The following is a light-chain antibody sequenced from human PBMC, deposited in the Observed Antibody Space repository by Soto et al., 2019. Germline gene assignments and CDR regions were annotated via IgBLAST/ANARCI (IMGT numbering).Light chain of an antibody. J-gene: IGLJ2*01. Sequence: SYELTQPPSVSVSPEQTASITCSGDKLGEKYVSWHQQKPGQSPVAVIYQDTKRPSGIPDRFSGSNSGNTATLTISGTQAMDEADYYCQAWDRNTMLFGGGTKLTVL. CDR2: QDT. CDR1: KLGEKY. V-gene: IGLV3-1*01. CDR3: QAWDRNTML.